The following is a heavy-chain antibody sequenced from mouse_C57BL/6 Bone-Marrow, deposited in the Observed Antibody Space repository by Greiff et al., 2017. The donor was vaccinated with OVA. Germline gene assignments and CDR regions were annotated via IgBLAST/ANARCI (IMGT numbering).Heavy chain of an antibody. D-gene: IGHD2-1*01. V-gene: IGHV1-18*01. CDR2: INPNNGGT. CDR1: GYTFTSYG. Sequence: VQLQQPGAELVKPGASVKLSCKASGYTFTSYGISWVKQSHGKSLEWIGDINPNNGGTIYNQKFKGKATLTVDKSSSTAYMELRSLTSEDTAVYYCARSGVYGNSDYWGQGTTLTVSS. J-gene: IGHJ2*01. CDR3: ARSGVYGNSDY.